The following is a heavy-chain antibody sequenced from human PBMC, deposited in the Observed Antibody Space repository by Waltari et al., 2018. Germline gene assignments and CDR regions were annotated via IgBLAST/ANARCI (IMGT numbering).Heavy chain of an antibody. D-gene: IGHD6-13*01. CDR1: GFRFSTSA. CDR2: VPSDGADR. J-gene: IGHJ3*02. CDR3: ARDNPYSSSWITFFDTFDI. V-gene: IGHV3-30-3*01. Sequence: QVQLVESGGGVVQPGGSLRLSCTASGFRFSTSAMHWVRQAPGKGLEGVAVVPSDGADRRYSDSVQGRFTISRDNSKNTMYLQMDSLRAEDTAVYYCARDNPYSSSWITFFDTFDIWGQGTMVTVSS.